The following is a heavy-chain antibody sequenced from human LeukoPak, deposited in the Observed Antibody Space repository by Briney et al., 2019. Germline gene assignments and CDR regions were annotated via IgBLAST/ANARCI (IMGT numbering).Heavy chain of an antibody. CDR3: ATGGITIFGVVPPRYYYYMDV. J-gene: IGHJ6*03. Sequence: GASVKVSCKVSGYTLTELSMHWVRPAPGKGLEWMGGFDPEDGETIYAQKFQGRVTMTEDTSTDTDYMELSSLRSEDTAVYYCATGGITIFGVVPPRYYYYMDVWGKGTTVSVSS. D-gene: IGHD3-3*01. V-gene: IGHV1-24*01. CDR2: FDPEDGET. CDR1: GYTLTELS.